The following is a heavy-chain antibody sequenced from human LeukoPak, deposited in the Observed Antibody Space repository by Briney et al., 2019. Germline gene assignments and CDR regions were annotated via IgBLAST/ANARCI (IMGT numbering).Heavy chain of an antibody. CDR1: GGSISSSSYY. V-gene: IGHV4-39*07. Sequence: SETLSLTCTVSGGSISSSSYYWGWIRQPPGKGLEWIGSIYYSGSTYYNPSLKSRVTISVDTSKNQFSLKLSSVTAADTAVYYCARESDFPWGSSTPAPDAFDIWGQGTMVTVSS. CDR2: IYYSGST. CDR3: ARESDFPWGSSTPAPDAFDI. J-gene: IGHJ3*02. D-gene: IGHD2-2*01.